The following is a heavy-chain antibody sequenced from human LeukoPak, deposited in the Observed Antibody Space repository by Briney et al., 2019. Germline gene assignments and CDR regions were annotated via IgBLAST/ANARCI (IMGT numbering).Heavy chain of an antibody. D-gene: IGHD3-22*01. V-gene: IGHV3-9*01. J-gene: IGHJ4*02. Sequence: GGSLRLSCAASGFTFDDYATHWVRQAPGKGLEWVSGISWNSGSIGYADSVKGRFTISRDNAKNSLYLQMNSLRAEDTALYYCAKAGHYYDSSGYWNWGQGTLVTVSS. CDR3: AKAGHYYDSSGYWN. CDR1: GFTFDDYA. CDR2: ISWNSGSI.